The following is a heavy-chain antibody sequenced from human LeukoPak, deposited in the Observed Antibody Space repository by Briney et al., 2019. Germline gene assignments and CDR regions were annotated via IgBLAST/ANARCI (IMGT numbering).Heavy chain of an antibody. CDR2: ISGSGGST. D-gene: IGHD2-2*01. CDR1: GFTFSSYA. J-gene: IGHJ3*02. Sequence: PGGPLRLSCAASGFTFSSYAMSWVRQAPGKGLEWVSAISGSGGSTYYADSVKGRFTISRDNSKNTLYLQMNSLRAEDTAVYYCAKVAVDCSSTSCYYSDAFDIWGQGTMVTVSS. CDR3: AKVAVDCSSTSCYYSDAFDI. V-gene: IGHV3-23*01.